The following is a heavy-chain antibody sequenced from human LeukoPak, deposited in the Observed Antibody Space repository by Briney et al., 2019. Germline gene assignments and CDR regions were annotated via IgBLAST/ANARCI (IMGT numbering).Heavy chain of an antibody. CDR3: ARLRTTRGPVTVTPFYPGSPNWFDP. Sequence: GESLKISCKISGYKLTNNWIGWVRQVPGKGLEWMGLIYPGYSDTTYSPSFQGQVTISADKSISIAYLQWSSLKASDTAMYYCARLRTTRGPVTVTPFYPGSPNWFDPWGQGTLVTVSS. J-gene: IGHJ5*02. CDR1: GYKLTNNW. D-gene: IGHD4-17*01. CDR2: IYPGYSDT. V-gene: IGHV5-51*01.